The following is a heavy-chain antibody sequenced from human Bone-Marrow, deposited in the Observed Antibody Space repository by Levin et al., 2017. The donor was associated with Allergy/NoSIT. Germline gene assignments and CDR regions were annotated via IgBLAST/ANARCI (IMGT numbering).Heavy chain of an antibody. Sequence: SETLSLTCTVSGGSINSGGYYWSWIRQQPGKGLEWIGYIFYSGSTNYNPSLKSRVTISIDTSKNQFSLRLSSVTAADTAVYYCARVGYSGYDSRGAFDYWGQGSLVTVSS. CDR1: GGSINSGGYY. CDR2: IFYSGST. D-gene: IGHD5-12*01. V-gene: IGHV4-31*03. J-gene: IGHJ4*02. CDR3: ARVGYSGYDSRGAFDY.